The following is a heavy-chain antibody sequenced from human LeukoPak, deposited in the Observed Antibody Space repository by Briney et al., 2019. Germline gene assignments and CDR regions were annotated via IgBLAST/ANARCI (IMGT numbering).Heavy chain of an antibody. J-gene: IGHJ4*02. CDR3: ARSMPERRAGYSGYKFDY. D-gene: IGHD5-12*01. CDR2: IYHSGST. V-gene: IGHV4-30-2*01. CDR1: GGSISSGGYS. Sequence: PSQTLSLTCAVSGGSISSGGYSWSWIRQPPGKGLEWIGYIYHSGSTNYNPSLKSRVTISVDTSKNQFSLKLSSVTAADTAVYYCARSMPERRAGYSGYKFDYWGQGTLVTVSS.